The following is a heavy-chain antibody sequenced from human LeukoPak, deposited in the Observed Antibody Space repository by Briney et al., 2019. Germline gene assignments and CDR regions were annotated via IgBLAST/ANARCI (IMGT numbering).Heavy chain of an antibody. CDR1: GYTFTSYY. V-gene: IGHV1-46*01. CDR3: ATNGPGDGFDI. CDR2: INASGGST. J-gene: IGHJ3*02. Sequence: ASVKVSCKASGYTFTSYYVHWVRQAPGQGLEWMGIINASGGSTKYAKRFQGRVTMTRDTSTSAVYMEVSSLRSEDTAVYYCATNGPGDGFDIWGQGTMVTASS.